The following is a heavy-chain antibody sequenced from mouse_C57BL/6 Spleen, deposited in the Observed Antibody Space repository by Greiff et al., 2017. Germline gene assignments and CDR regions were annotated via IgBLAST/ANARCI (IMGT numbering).Heavy chain of an antibody. J-gene: IGHJ2*01. D-gene: IGHD1-1*01. CDR3: ARDKDYGSGFDY. CDR2: ISYDGSN. Sequence: DVQLQESGPGLVKPSQSLSLTCSVTGYSITSGYYWNWIRQFPGNKLEWMGYISYDGSNNYNPSLKNRISITRDTSKNQFFLKLNSVTTEDTATYYCARDKDYGSGFDYWGQGTTLTVSS. CDR1: GYSITSGYY. V-gene: IGHV3-6*01.